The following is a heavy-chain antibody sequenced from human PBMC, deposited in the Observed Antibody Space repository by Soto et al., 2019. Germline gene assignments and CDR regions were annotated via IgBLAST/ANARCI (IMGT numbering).Heavy chain of an antibody. J-gene: IGHJ5*02. CDR2: ISAYTGNT. D-gene: IGHD6-19*01. V-gene: IGHV1-18*01. CDR3: ARKSAVAALDP. Sequence: QVQLVQSGAEVKRPGASVKVSCKASGYTFTSYGISWVRQAPGQGLEWMGWISAYTGNTNYAQKLQGRVTMTTDTSTSTAYTALRSLTSDDTAVYYCARKSAVAALDPWGQGTLVTASS. CDR1: GYTFTSYG.